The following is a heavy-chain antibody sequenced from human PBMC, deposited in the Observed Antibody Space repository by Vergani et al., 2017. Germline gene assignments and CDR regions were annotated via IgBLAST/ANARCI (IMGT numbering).Heavy chain of an antibody. CDR3: ARSPLVREVNWFDP. J-gene: IGHJ5*02. V-gene: IGHV1-45*02. D-gene: IGHD3-10*01. CDR1: GYTFTYRY. Sequence: QMQLVQSGAEVKKTGSSVKVSCKASGYTFTYRYLHWVRQAPGQALEWMAWISLHDGDTIYAQDFQGRVSMTTNTSTNTVFMELRNLRSDDTAVYYCARSPLVREVNWFDPWGQGTRVTVSS. CDR2: ISLHDGDT.